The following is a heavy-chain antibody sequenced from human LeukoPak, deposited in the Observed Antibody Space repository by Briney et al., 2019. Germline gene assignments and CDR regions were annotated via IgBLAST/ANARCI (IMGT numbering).Heavy chain of an antibody. V-gene: IGHV4-39*01. CDR3: ARRMIGIRFDP. Sequence: SETLSLTCTVSGGSISSSSYYWGWIRQPPGKGLEWIASIYYSGSVHYSPSLKSRVTMSVDTSKNQFSLNLRSVTAADTAVYYCARRMIGIRFDPWGQGTLVTVSS. CDR1: GGSISSSSYY. J-gene: IGHJ5*02. D-gene: IGHD3-22*01. CDR2: IYYSGSV.